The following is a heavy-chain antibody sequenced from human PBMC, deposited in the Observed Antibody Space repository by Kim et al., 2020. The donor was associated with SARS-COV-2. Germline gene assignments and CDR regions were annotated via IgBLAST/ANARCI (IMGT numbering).Heavy chain of an antibody. CDR3: ARGGIAAAGIDYNYGMDV. CDR1: GFTFSSYS. V-gene: IGHV3-21*03. Sequence: GGSLRLSCAASGFTFSSYSMNWVRQAPGKGLEWVSSISSSSYIYYADSVKGRFTISRDNAKNSLYLQLNSLMAEDTAVYYCARGGIAAAGIDYNYGMDVWRQGTTVTLSS. J-gene: IGHJ6*02. CDR2: ISSSSYI. D-gene: IGHD6-13*01.